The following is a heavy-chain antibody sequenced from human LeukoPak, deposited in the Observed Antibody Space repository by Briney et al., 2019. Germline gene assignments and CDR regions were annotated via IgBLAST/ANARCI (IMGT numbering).Heavy chain of an antibody. J-gene: IGHJ4*02. D-gene: IGHD3-16*01. CDR3: AKDRDVYSAFDS. Sequence: GGSLRLSXAASGFTFSSYTMSWVRQSPGKGLEWVSAISGSGFETLYADSVKGRFTISRDNSNDTLYLQMNSLGADDTAIYYCAKDRDVYSAFDSWGQGTLVTVSS. CDR2: ISGSGFET. V-gene: IGHV3-23*01. CDR1: GFTFSSYT.